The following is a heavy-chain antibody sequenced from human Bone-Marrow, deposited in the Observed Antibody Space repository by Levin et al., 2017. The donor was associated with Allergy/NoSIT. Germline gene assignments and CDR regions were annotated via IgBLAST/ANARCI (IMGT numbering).Heavy chain of an antibody. CDR2: IKQDGSEK. CDR1: GFTFSSYW. CDR3: ARVDAVARGNAFDI. Sequence: GGSLRLSCAASGFTFSSYWMSWVRQAPGKGLEWVANIKQDGSEKYYVDSVKGRFTISRDNAKNSLYLQMNSLRAEDTAVYYCARVDAVARGNAFDIWGQGTMVTVSS. J-gene: IGHJ3*02. V-gene: IGHV3-7*01. D-gene: IGHD6-19*01.